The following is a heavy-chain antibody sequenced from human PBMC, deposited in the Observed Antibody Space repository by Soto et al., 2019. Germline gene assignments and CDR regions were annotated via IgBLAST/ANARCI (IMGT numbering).Heavy chain of an antibody. CDR1: GYTFTSYG. J-gene: IGHJ4*02. D-gene: IGHD2-21*01. Sequence: QVQLVQSGAEVKKPGASVKVSCKASGYTFTSYGISWVRQAPGQGLEWMGWISAYNGNTNYAQKLQGRVTMTTDTSXSXXXXXLXXXRXXDTAVYYCARGPEVIDYWGQGTLVTVSS. CDR2: ISAYNGNT. V-gene: IGHV1-18*01. CDR3: ARGPEVIDY.